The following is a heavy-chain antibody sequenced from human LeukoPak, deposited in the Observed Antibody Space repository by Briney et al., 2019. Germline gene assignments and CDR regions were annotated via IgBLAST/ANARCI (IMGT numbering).Heavy chain of an antibody. CDR2: ISSSGSTI. CDR3: ARGGILFRYYFDY. V-gene: IGHV3-11*04. D-gene: IGHD2/OR15-2a*01. J-gene: IGHJ4*02. Sequence: NPGGSLRLSCADSGFPFSDYYMSWIRPAPGKGLEWGSYISSSGSTIYYADSVKGRFTISRDNAKNSLYLQMNSLRAEDTAVYYCARGGILFRYYFDYWGQGTLVTVSS. CDR1: GFPFSDYY.